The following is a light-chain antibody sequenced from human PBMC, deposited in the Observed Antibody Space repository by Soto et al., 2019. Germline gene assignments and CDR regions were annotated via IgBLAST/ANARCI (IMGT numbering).Light chain of an antibody. CDR2: KSS. J-gene: IGKJ1*01. CDR3: QQYKSYSGT. V-gene: IGKV1-5*03. CDR1: QSISDW. Sequence: DIPMTQSPSTLSASVGERVTITCRASQSISDWLAWYQQKAGKAPKLLIYKSSSLQSGVPSRFSGSGSGTEFTLTISSLQPDDFATYYCQQYKSYSGTFGQGTKVEVK.